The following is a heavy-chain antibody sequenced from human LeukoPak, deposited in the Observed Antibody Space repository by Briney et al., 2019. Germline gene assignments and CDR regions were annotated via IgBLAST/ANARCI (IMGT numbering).Heavy chain of an antibody. Sequence: ESLKISCEGSGYNFTSYWISWVRQMPGKGLEWMGRIDPSDSYSNYSPSFQGHVSISTDKSISTAYLQWSSLKASDTAMYYCARLRDGSIDYWGQGTLVTVSS. CDR1: GYNFTSYW. V-gene: IGHV5-10-1*01. J-gene: IGHJ4*02. CDR2: IDPSDSYS. CDR3: ARLRDGSIDY.